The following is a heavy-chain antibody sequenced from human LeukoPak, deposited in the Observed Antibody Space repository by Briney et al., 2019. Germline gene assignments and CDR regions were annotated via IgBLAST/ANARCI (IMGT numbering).Heavy chain of an antibody. J-gene: IGHJ4*02. V-gene: IGHV4-61*02. D-gene: IGHD3-22*01. Sequence: SETLSLTCTVSGGSISSGSYYWSWIRQPAGKGLEWIGRIYTSGSTNYNPSLKNRVTISVDTSKNQFSLRLSSVTAADTAVYYCARERDDTSSWGSDYWGRGTLVTVSS. CDR2: IYTSGST. CDR3: ARERDDTSSWGSDY. CDR1: GGSISSGSYY.